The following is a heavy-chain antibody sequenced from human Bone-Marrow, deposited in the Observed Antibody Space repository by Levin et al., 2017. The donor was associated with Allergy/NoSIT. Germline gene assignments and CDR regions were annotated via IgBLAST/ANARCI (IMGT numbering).Heavy chain of an antibody. CDR1: GFTFNNYA. CDR3: ARGGGTLGYCTTTSCSRYAYYGMDV. V-gene: IGHV3-30-3*01. D-gene: IGHD2-2*01. CDR2: ISYDGSNK. Sequence: GESLKISCAASGFTFNNYAMHWVRQAPGKGLEWVAFISYDGSNKYYADSVKGRFTISRDNSKNTLYLQMNSLRAEDTAVFYCARGGGTLGYCTTTSCSRYAYYGMDVWGQGTTVTLSS. J-gene: IGHJ6*02.